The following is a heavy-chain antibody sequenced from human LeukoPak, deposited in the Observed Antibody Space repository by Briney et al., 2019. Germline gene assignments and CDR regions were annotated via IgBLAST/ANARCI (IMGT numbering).Heavy chain of an antibody. CDR1: GFSFNTYA. CDR3: AQQVGYCSSGSCYFTY. CDR2: ISNTGGST. J-gene: IGHJ1*01. V-gene: IGHV3-23*01. D-gene: IGHD2-15*01. Sequence: GGFLRLSCAASGFSFNTYAMSWVRQAPGKGLEWVSAISNTGGSTYYADSVKGRFTISRDKSKNTLPLQMNSLRAEDTAVYYCAQQVGYCSSGSCYFTYWGQGTLVTVSS.